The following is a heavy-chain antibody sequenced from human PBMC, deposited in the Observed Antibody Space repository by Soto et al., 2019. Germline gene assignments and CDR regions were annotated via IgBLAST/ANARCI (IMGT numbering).Heavy chain of an antibody. D-gene: IGHD3-16*01. CDR3: ARHRLGLRAFDI. CDR1: GFTFSSYW. J-gene: IGHJ3*02. V-gene: IGHV3-7*05. CDR2: IKDDGSDK. Sequence: GGSLRLSCAASGFTFSSYWMTWVRQAPGKGLEWVANIKDDGSDKYYVDSVKGRFTVSRDNAKNSLYLQMNSLRAEDTAVYYCARHRLGLRAFDIWGQGTMVTVSS.